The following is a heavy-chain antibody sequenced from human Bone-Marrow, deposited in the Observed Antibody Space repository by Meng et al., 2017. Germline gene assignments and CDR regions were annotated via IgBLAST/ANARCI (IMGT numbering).Heavy chain of an antibody. D-gene: IGHD2-21*01. CDR1: GGSFSAYD. V-gene: IGHV4-34*01. CDR2: INHSGST. CDR3: RLAYCMGDCVDY. J-gene: IGHJ4*02. Sequence: QVQVQQWGAGLLKPSETLSLTCAFYGGSFSAYDWSWIRQPPGKGLEWLGQINHSGSTNDNPSLKSRVTISIDTSRNQLSLKLSSVTAADTAVYYCRLAYCMGDCVDYWGQGTLVTRLL.